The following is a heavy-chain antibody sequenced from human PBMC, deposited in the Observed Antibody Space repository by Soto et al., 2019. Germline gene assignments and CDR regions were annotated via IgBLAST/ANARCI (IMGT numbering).Heavy chain of an antibody. CDR3: ARWEVVTGLDY. Sequence: SFCGSGASCGLTSCRSEMTWVRQAPVKGLEWISHISSSGTTKYYPDSANGGFTISRHNANHSLYLQMTSLRLADTAVYYCARWEVVTGLDYCAQRPL. D-gene: IGHD3-22*01. CDR2: ISSSGTTK. V-gene: IGHV3-48*03. CDR1: GLTSCRSE. J-gene: IGHJ4*02.